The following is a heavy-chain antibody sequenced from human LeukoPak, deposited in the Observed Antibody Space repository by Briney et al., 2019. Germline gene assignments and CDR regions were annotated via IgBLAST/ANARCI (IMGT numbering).Heavy chain of an antibody. Sequence: SETLSLTCAVSGYSINSGYYWGWIRQPPGKGLEWIGSISHSGSTYYNPSLKSRVTISVDTSKNQFSLKLSSVTAADTAVYYCARGDGDYDFDYWGQGTLVTVSS. CDR1: GYSINSGYY. D-gene: IGHD4-17*01. CDR3: ARGDGDYDFDY. V-gene: IGHV4-38-2*01. CDR2: ISHSGST. J-gene: IGHJ4*02.